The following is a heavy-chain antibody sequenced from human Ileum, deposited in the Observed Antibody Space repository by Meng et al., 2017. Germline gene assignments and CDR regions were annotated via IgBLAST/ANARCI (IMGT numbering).Heavy chain of an antibody. D-gene: IGHD6-6*01. Sequence: QVQCVQSGAEVKKHGASARISCKASGFTFSNYAIYWVRQAPGQSLEWLGWIHAGSGDTKFSQTFQGRLTFDRDTSADTVYMELSSLTSGDRAVYYCGRGRSSFYFDFLGQGTLVTVSS. CDR1: GFTFSNYA. CDR2: IHAGSGDT. J-gene: IGHJ4*01. CDR3: GRGRSSFYFDF. V-gene: IGHV1-3*01.